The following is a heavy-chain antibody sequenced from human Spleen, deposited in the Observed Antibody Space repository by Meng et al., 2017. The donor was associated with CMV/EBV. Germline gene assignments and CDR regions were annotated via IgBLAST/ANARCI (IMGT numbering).Heavy chain of an antibody. CDR3: AKDQGWGYCGSTSCPMSGGFDY. CDR1: GFTFSCYW. D-gene: IGHD2-2*01. V-gene: IGHV3-7*03. CDR2: IQQDGSET. Sequence: GGSLRLSCAASGFTFSCYWMTWVRQAPGKGLEWVANIQQDGSETYCVDSVQGRFTISRDNAKNSLYLQMNSLRAEDTAVYYCAKDQGWGYCGSTSCPMSGGFDYWGQGTLVTVSS. J-gene: IGHJ4*02.